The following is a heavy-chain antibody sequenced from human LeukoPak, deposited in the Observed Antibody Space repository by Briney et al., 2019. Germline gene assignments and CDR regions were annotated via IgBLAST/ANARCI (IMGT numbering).Heavy chain of an antibody. CDR2: IKQDESER. D-gene: IGHD3-10*01. CDR3: ARLSAYYYGSYFYYYMDV. Sequence: GGSLRLSCAASGFTFSNAWMSWVRQAPGKGPEWVANIKQDESERYTVDSVKGRFTISRDNAKNSVYLQMNSLKGEDTALYYCARLSAYYYGSYFYYYMDVWGKGTTVTVSS. V-gene: IGHV3-7*01. J-gene: IGHJ6*03. CDR1: GFTFSNAW.